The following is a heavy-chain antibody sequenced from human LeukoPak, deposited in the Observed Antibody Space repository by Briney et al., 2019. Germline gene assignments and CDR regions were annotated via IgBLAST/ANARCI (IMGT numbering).Heavy chain of an antibody. D-gene: IGHD3-16*02. V-gene: IGHV3-11*04. Sequence: GGSLRLSCAASGFTFSDYYMGWVRQAPGKGLEWVSYISNGGGNTIYYADSVKGRFTISRDNAKNSLYLQMNSLRAEDTAVYYCARAWSSYPDAFDIWGQGTMVTVSS. J-gene: IGHJ3*02. CDR3: ARAWSSYPDAFDI. CDR2: ISNGGGNTI. CDR1: GFTFSDYY.